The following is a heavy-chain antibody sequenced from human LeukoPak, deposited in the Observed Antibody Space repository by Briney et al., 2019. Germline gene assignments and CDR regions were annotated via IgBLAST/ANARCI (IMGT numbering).Heavy chain of an antibody. V-gene: IGHV4-39*01. CDR3: ARRKFWVATIGEQFDY. D-gene: IGHD5-24*01. J-gene: IGHJ4*02. CDR2: IYYSGST. Sequence: SETLSLTCTVSGGSISSYYWGWIRQPPGKGLEWIGSIYYSGSTYYNPSLKSRVTISVDTSKNQFSLKLSSVTAADTAVYYCARRKFWVATIGEQFDYWGQGTLVTVSS. CDR1: GGSISSYY.